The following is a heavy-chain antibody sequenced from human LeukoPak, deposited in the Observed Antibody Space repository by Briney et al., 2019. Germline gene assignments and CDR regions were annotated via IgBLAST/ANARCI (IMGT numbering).Heavy chain of an antibody. Sequence: SETLSLTCTVSGGSISSSSYYWGWIRQPPGKGLEWIGSIYYSGSTYYNPSLKSRVTISVDTSKNQFSLKLSSVTAADTAVYYCASNGNDYGDSRHPYYYYMDVWGKGTTVTISS. CDR1: GGSISSSSYY. D-gene: IGHD4-17*01. J-gene: IGHJ6*03. CDR2: IYYSGST. CDR3: ASNGNDYGDSRHPYYYYMDV. V-gene: IGHV4-39*01.